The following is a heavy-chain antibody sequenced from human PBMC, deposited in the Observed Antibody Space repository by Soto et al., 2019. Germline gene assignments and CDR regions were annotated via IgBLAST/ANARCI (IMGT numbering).Heavy chain of an antibody. CDR2: ISYDGSNK. CDR1: GFTFSSYA. Sequence: QVQLVESGGGVVQPGRSLRLSCAASGFTFSSYAMHWVRQAPGKGLEWVAVISYDGSNKYYADSVKGRFTISRDNSKNTLYLQRNSLRAEDTAVYYCAREGRIVGAFFDYWGQGTLVTVSS. V-gene: IGHV3-30-3*01. CDR3: AREGRIVGAFFDY. J-gene: IGHJ4*02. D-gene: IGHD1-26*01.